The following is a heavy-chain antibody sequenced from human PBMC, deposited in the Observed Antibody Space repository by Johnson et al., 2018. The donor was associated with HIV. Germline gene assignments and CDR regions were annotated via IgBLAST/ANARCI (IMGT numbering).Heavy chain of an antibody. D-gene: IGHD4-17*01. Sequence: QVLLVESGGGVVQPGGSLRLSCAASGFTFSNYGMHWVRQAPGKGLGWVAFIRYDGSNKYHADSVKGRFTISRDNSKNTLYLQINSLRAEDTAVYYCARVSSSVTTARYGAFDIWGQGTMVIVSS. CDR2: IRYDGSNK. J-gene: IGHJ3*02. CDR1: GFTFSNYG. CDR3: ARVSSSVTTARYGAFDI. V-gene: IGHV3-30*02.